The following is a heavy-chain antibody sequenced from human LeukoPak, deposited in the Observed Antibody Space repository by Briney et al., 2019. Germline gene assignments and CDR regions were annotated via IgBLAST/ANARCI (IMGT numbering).Heavy chain of an antibody. D-gene: IGHD3-22*01. CDR3: ARGPLQTIPTSKVVVYYYPFDY. J-gene: IGHJ4*02. Sequence: GGSLRLSCAASGFNFDDYGMSWVRQAPGKGLEWVSGINWNGGGTGYADSVKGRFTISRENAKNSLYLQMNSLKAEDTALYYCARGPLQTIPTSKVVVYYYPFDYWGQGTLVTVSS. CDR2: INWNGGGT. CDR1: GFNFDDYG. V-gene: IGHV3-20*04.